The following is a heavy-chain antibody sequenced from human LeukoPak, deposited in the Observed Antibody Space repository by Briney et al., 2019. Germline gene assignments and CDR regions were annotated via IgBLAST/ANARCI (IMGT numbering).Heavy chain of an antibody. D-gene: IGHD3-3*01. Sequence: SETLSLTCAVYGGSFSGYYWSWIRQPPGKGLEWIWEINHSGSTNYNPSLKSRVTISVDTSKNQFSLKLSSVTAADTAVYYCARGTTLSNYDFWSGYSDLDYFDYWGQGTLVTVSS. J-gene: IGHJ4*02. CDR2: INHSGST. CDR3: ARGTTLSNYDFWSGYSDLDYFDY. CDR1: GGSFSGYY. V-gene: IGHV4-34*01.